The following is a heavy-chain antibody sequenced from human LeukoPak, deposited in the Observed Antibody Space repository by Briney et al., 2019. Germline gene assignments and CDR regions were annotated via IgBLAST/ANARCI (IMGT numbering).Heavy chain of an antibody. Sequence: SETLSLTCTVSGGSISSGDYYWSWIRQPPGKGLEWIVYIYYSGSTYYNPSLKSRVTISVDTSKNQFSLKLSSVTAADTAVYYCPREEDRGSYYGSYAIDYWAQETLVTVSS. J-gene: IGHJ4*02. V-gene: IGHV4-30-4*01. CDR2: IYYSGST. CDR1: GGSISSGDYY. CDR3: PREEDRGSYYGSYAIDY. D-gene: IGHD1-26*01.